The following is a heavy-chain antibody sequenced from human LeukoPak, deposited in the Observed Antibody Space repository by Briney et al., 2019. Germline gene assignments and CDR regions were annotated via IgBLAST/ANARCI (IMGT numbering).Heavy chain of an antibody. CDR1: GFTFSSYG. D-gene: IGHD1-26*01. V-gene: IGHV3-33*01. CDR3: AREGGNYDLDA. Sequence: GGSLRLSCAASGFTFSSYGMHWVRQAPGKGLEWVAVIWYDGSDKYYADSVKGRFTISRDNSKNTVYLQMNSLRADDTAIYYCAREGGNYDLDAWGQGTTVTVSS. CDR2: IWYDGSDK. J-gene: IGHJ6*02.